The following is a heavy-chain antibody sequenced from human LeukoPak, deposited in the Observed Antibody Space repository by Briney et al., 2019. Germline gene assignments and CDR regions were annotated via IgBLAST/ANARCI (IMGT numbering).Heavy chain of an antibody. V-gene: IGHV1-69*13. Sequence: SVKVSCKASGGTFSSYAISWVRQAPGQGLEWMGGIIPIFGTANYAQKFQGRVTITADESTSTTYMELSSLRSEDTAMYYCAKIAVAGDDRTYRATYYYYYMDVWGRGTTVTVSS. CDR2: IIPIFGTA. CDR1: GGTFSSYA. D-gene: IGHD6-19*01. J-gene: IGHJ6*03. CDR3: AKIAVAGDDRTYRATYYYYYMDV.